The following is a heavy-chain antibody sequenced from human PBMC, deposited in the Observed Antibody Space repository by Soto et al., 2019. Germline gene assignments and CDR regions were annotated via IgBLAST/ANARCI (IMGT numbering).Heavy chain of an antibody. CDR3: AKENRYFDWLPSLYYYYGMDV. D-gene: IGHD3-9*01. Sequence: QVQLVESGGGVVQPGRSLRLSCAASGFTFSSYGMHWVRQAPGKGLEWVAVISYDGSNKYYADSVKGRFTISRDNSKNTLYLQMNSLRAEDTAVYYCAKENRYFDWLPSLYYYYGMDVWGQGTTVTVSS. V-gene: IGHV3-30*18. J-gene: IGHJ6*02. CDR2: ISYDGSNK. CDR1: GFTFSSYG.